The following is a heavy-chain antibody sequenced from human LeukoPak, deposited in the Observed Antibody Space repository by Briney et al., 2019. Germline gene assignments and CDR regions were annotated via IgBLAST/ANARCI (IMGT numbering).Heavy chain of an antibody. CDR1: GYTLTELS. CDR3: ARDPRAGSGDDY. V-gene: IGHV1-24*01. D-gene: IGHD3-10*01. Sequence: ASVKVSCKVSGYTLTELSMHWVRQAPGKGLEWMGGFDPEDGETSYAQKFQGRVTMTRDTSTSTVYMELSSLRSEDTAVYYCARDPRAGSGDDYWGQGTLVTVSS. J-gene: IGHJ4*02. CDR2: FDPEDGET.